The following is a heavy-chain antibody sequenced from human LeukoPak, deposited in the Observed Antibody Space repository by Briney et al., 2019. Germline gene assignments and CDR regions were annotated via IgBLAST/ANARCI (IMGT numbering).Heavy chain of an antibody. CDR1: GGSFSGYY. CDR2: INHSGST. Sequence: SETLSLTCAVYGGSFSGYYWSWIRQPPGKGLEWIGEINHSGSTNYNPSLKSRVTISVDTSKNQFSLKLSSVTAADTAVYYCARGDDYGDALTFYFDYWGQGTLVTVSS. J-gene: IGHJ4*02. V-gene: IGHV4-34*01. D-gene: IGHD4-17*01. CDR3: ARGDDYGDALTFYFDY.